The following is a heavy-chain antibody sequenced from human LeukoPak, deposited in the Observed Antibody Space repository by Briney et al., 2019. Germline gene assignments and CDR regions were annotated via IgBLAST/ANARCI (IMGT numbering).Heavy chain of an antibody. CDR2: INHSGST. CDR1: GGSFSGYY. V-gene: IGHV4-34*01. Sequence: SETLSLTCAVYGGSFSGYYWSWIRQPPGKGLEWIGEINHSGSTNYNPSLKSRVTISVDTSKSQLSLKLSSVTAADTAVYYCARGKDYYDSSGYYSAFDYWGQGTLVTVSS. CDR3: ARGKDYYDSSGYYSAFDY. D-gene: IGHD3-22*01. J-gene: IGHJ4*02.